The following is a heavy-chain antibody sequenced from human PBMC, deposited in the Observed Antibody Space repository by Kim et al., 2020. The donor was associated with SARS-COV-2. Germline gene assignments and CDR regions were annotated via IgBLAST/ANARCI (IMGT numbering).Heavy chain of an antibody. J-gene: IGHJ4*02. CDR3: ARVSYPDYGDYLDS. CDR2: IRPILGTA. V-gene: IGHV1-69*10. D-gene: IGHD4-17*01. CDR1: GGTFSNYG. Sequence: SVKVSCKASGGTFSNYGISWVRQAPGQGLEWMARIRPILGTANYAQNFQGRLTITADKSTSTAFMELSSLRSEDTAVYYCARVSYPDYGDYLDSWGQGTLVTVSS.